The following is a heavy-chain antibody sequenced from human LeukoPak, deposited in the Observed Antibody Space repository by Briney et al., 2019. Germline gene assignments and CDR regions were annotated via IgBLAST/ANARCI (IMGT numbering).Heavy chain of an antibody. Sequence: PSETLSLTCTVSGGSISSYYWSWIRQPPGKGLEWIGYIYYSGSTNYNPSLKSRVTISVDTSKNQFSLKLSSVTAADTAVYYCARSQVAAAGTWFDPWGQGTLVTASS. CDR1: GGSISSYY. V-gene: IGHV4-59*01. CDR2: IYYSGST. D-gene: IGHD6-13*01. J-gene: IGHJ5*02. CDR3: ARSQVAAAGTWFDP.